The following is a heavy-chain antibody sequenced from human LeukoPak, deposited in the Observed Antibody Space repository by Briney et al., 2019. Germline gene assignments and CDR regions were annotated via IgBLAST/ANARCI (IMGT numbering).Heavy chain of an antibody. D-gene: IGHD6-6*01. V-gene: IGHV1-69*05. Sequence: GASVKVSCKAPGGTFSSYAISWVRQAPGQGLEWMGRIIPIFGTANYAQKFQGRVTITTDESTSTAYMELSSLRSEDTAVYYCARDRSYPLAARLDYWGQGTLVTVSS. CDR2: IIPIFGTA. CDR1: GGTFSSYA. J-gene: IGHJ4*02. CDR3: ARDRSYPLAARLDY.